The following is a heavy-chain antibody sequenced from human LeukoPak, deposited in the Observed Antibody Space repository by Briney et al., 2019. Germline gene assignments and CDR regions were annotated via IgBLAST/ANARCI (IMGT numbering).Heavy chain of an antibody. Sequence: PGGSLRLSCAASGFTFSSYAMSWVRQAPGKGLEWVSTISGSGGSTYYADSVKGRFTISRDNSKNTLYLQMNSLRAEDTAVYYCAKDPYGSSGYYDDYWGQGTLVTVSS. V-gene: IGHV3-23*01. J-gene: IGHJ4*02. CDR1: GFTFSSYA. D-gene: IGHD3-22*01. CDR3: AKDPYGSSGYYDDY. CDR2: ISGSGGST.